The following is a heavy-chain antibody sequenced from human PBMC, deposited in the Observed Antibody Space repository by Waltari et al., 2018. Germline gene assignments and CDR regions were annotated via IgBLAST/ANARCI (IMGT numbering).Heavy chain of an antibody. CDR2: ISYDGSNK. Sequence: QVQLVESGGGVVQPGRSLRLSCAASGFTFSRYAMHWVRQAPGKGLEWVAVISYDGSNKYYADSVKGRFTISRDNSKNTLYLQMNSLRAEDTAVYYCARVVYYDSSGYYDYWGQGTLVTVSS. J-gene: IGHJ4*02. V-gene: IGHV3-30-3*01. CDR3: ARVVYYDSSGYYDY. CDR1: GFTFSRYA. D-gene: IGHD3-22*01.